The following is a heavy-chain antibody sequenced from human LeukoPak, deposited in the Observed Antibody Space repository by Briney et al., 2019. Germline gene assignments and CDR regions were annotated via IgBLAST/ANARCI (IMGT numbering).Heavy chain of an antibody. Sequence: PSETLSLTCTVSGGSISRYYWSWIRQPPGKGLEWIGYIYYSGSTNYNPSLKSRVTISLDTSKNQFSLRLNSVTAADTAVYYCARTYDSGTYYPYYFDYWGQGILVTVSS. CDR1: GGSISRYY. CDR3: ARTYDSGTYYPYYFDY. V-gene: IGHV4-59*01. D-gene: IGHD3-22*01. CDR2: IYYSGST. J-gene: IGHJ4*02.